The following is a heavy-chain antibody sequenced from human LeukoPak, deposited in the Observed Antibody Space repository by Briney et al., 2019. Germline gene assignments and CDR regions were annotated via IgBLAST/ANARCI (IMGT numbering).Heavy chain of an antibody. CDR2: ISSNGGTT. V-gene: IGHV3-64D*06. CDR1: GFTFRNYA. J-gene: IGHJ4*02. Sequence: PGGSLRLSCAASGFTFRNYAMHWARQAPGKGLEYVSAISSNGGTTYYADSVKGRFTISRDNSKSTLYLQMSSLRAEDTALYYCVKGVVTLRDFDSWGQGTLVTVSS. D-gene: IGHD4-23*01. CDR3: VKGVVTLRDFDS.